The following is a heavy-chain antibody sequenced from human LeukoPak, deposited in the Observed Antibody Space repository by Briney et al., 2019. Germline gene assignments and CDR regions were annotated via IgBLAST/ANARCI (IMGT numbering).Heavy chain of an antibody. D-gene: IGHD2-2*01. CDR1: GGSFSGYY. CDR3: AREVYCSNTSCYSGWFDP. V-gene: IGHV4-34*01. CDR2: INHSGST. J-gene: IGHJ5*02. Sequence: SETLSLTCAVYGGSFSGYYWSWIRQPPGKGLEWIGEINHSGSTNYNPSLKSRVTISVDTSKNQFSLKLSSVTAADTAVYYCAREVYCSNTSCYSGWFDPWGQGTLVTVSS.